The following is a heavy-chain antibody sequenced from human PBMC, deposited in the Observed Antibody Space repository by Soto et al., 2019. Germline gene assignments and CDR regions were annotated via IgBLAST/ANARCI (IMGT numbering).Heavy chain of an antibody. CDR2: ISYDGSNK. CDR3: ARASIPGDYYGMDV. D-gene: IGHD2-2*02. CDR1: GFTFSSYA. V-gene: IGHV3-30-3*01. J-gene: IGHJ6*02. Sequence: QVQLVESGGGVVQPGRSLRLSCAASGFTFSSYAMHWVRQAPGKGLEWVAVISYDGSNKYYADSVKGRFTISRDNSKNTLYLQMNSPRAEDTAVYYCARASIPGDYYGMDVWGQGTTVTVSS.